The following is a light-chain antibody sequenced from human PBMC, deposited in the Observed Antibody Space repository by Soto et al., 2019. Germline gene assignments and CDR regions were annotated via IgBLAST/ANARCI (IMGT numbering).Light chain of an antibody. V-gene: IGKV3-20*01. CDR1: LSVSSSY. CDR3: QHYGDSLSIT. J-gene: IGKJ5*01. CDR2: GAS. Sequence: EIVLTQSPGTLSLSPGERATLSCRASLSVSSSYLAWYQQKPGQAPRLLIYGASSRATGIPDRFSGSGSGTDFSLTISRLEPGDFAVYYCQHYGDSLSITFGQGTRLEIK.